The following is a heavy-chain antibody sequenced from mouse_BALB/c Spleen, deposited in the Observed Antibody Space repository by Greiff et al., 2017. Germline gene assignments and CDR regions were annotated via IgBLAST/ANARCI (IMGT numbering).Heavy chain of an antibody. J-gene: IGHJ4*01. D-gene: IGHD2-4*01. CDR1: GFSLTSYG. Sequence: VQLVESGPDLVAPSQSLSITCTVSGFSLTSYGVHWVRQPPGKGLEWLVVIWSDGSTTYNSALKSRLSISKDNSKSQVFSKMNSLQTDDTAMYYCARDDYDSHYYAMDYWGQGTSVTVSS. CDR2: IWSDGST. V-gene: IGHV2-6-2*01. CDR3: ARDDYDSHYYAMDY.